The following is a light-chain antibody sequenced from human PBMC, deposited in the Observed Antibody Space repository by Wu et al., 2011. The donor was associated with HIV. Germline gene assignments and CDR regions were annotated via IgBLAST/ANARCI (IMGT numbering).Light chain of an antibody. CDR2: GAS. CDR3: QQYVTSPFA. Sequence: EIVLTQSPGTLSLSPGERATLSCRASQGVSSRYLAWYQQKPGQAPRLLIYGASSRATGIPDRFSGSGSGTDFTLTISRLEPEDFAVYYCQQYVTSPFAFGEGPRWRS. CDR1: QGVSSRY. J-gene: IGKJ4*01. V-gene: IGKV3-20*01.